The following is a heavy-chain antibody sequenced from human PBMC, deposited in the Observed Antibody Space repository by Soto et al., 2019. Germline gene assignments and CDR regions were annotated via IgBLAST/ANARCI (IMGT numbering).Heavy chain of an antibody. D-gene: IGHD3-22*01. Sequence: GSLRLSCAASGFTFSSYAMSWVRQAPGKGLEWVSAISGSGGSTYYADSVKGRFTISRDNSKNTLYLQMNSLRAEDTAVYYCANSKTYDSSGYKDYWGQGTLVTVSS. CDR3: ANSKTYDSSGYKDY. J-gene: IGHJ4*02. CDR2: ISGSGGST. CDR1: GFTFSSYA. V-gene: IGHV3-23*01.